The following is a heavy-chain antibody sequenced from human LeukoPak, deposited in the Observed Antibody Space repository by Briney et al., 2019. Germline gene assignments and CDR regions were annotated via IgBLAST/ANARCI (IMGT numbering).Heavy chain of an antibody. D-gene: IGHD4-23*01. CDR1: GGSISSSSYY. CDR2: IYYSGST. CDR3: ASLRSGNLFHH. V-gene: IGHV4-61*01. Sequence: SETLSLTCTVSGGSISSSSYYWSWIRQPPGKGLEWIGYIYYSGSTNYNPSLKSRVTISIDTSKNQFSLKLSSVTAADTAIYYCASLRSGNLFHHWGQGTLVTVSS. J-gene: IGHJ1*01.